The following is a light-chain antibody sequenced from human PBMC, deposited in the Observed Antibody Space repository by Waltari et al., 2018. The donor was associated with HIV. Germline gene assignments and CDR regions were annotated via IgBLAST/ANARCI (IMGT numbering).Light chain of an antibody. CDR2: EVP. CDR1: NSDIGTYDY. J-gene: IGLJ2*01. V-gene: IGLV2-8*01. Sequence: QSALTQPPSASGSPGQSVPLSCTGTNSDIGTYDYVSWYQQHPGKAPKLVISEVPKRPSGVSVRFSGSKSGNTAFLTVSGLQAEDEADYYCSSFANRDGFYVLFGGGTRLTVL. CDR3: SSFANRDGFYVL.